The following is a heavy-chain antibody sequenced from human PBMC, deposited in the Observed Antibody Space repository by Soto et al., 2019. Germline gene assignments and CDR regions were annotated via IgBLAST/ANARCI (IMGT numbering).Heavy chain of an antibody. J-gene: IGHJ5*02. CDR1: GFSISNVYY. Sequence: SETLSLTCDVSGFSISNVYYWGWIRQPPGKGLEWIGSIYDRENTNYNPSLEQRVTISVDTSKNQFSLKLRSVTAADTAVYYCARAIWTAASLFDPWGQGTLVTVS. CDR3: ARAIWTAASLFDP. CDR2: IYDRENT. V-gene: IGHV4-38-2*01. D-gene: IGHD6-13*01.